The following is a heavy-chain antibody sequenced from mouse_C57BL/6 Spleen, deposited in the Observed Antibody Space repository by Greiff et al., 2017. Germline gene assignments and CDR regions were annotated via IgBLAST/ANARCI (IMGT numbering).Heavy chain of an antibody. CDR2: IYPGSGST. D-gene: IGHD2-2*01. CDR3: ARADYGYDGYAMDY. V-gene: IGHV1-55*01. Sequence: VQLQQSGAELVKPGASVKMSCKASGYTFTSYWITWVKQRPGQGLEWIGDIYPGSGSTNYNEKFKSKATLTVDTSSSTAYMQLSSLTSEDSAVYYCARADYGYDGYAMDYWGQGTSVTVSS. CDR1: GYTFTSYW. J-gene: IGHJ4*01.